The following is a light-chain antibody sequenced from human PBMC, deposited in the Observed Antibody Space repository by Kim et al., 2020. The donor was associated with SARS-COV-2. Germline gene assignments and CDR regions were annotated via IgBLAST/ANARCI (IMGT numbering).Light chain of an antibody. CDR3: QQSYSSPFT. Sequence: SASVGDRVTITCRASRSLSGYLNWYQKKSGQAPRLLIHGASNLQNEVPSRFSGGESGTEFTLTITSLQPEDFATYYCQQSYSSPFTFGPGTKLEIK. J-gene: IGKJ3*01. CDR1: RSLSGY. V-gene: IGKV1-39*01. CDR2: GAS.